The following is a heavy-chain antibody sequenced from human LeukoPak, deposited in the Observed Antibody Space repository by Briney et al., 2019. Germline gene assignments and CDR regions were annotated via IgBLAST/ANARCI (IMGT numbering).Heavy chain of an antibody. Sequence: ASVKVSCKAYGYSFTSYGISWVRQAPGQGLEWMGWISAYNGNTNYAQKLQGRVTMTTDTSTSTAYMELRSLRSDDTAVYYCARVLSLAYCGGDCYLWGQGTLVTVSS. V-gene: IGHV1-18*01. D-gene: IGHD2-21*01. CDR1: GYSFTSYG. CDR3: ARVLSLAYCGGDCYL. J-gene: IGHJ4*02. CDR2: ISAYNGNT.